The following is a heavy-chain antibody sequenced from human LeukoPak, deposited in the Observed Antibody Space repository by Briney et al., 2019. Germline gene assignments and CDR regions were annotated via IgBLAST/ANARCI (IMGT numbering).Heavy chain of an antibody. V-gene: IGHV1-24*01. J-gene: IGHJ3*02. CDR1: GGTFSSYA. Sequence: ASVKVSCKASGGTFSSYAISWVRQAPGQGLESMGGFDPEDGETIYAQKSQGRVTMTEDTSTDTAYMELSSLRSEDTAVYYCATAMIDAFDIWGRGTMVTVSS. CDR2: FDPEDGET. CDR3: ATAMIDAFDI. D-gene: IGHD2-2*01.